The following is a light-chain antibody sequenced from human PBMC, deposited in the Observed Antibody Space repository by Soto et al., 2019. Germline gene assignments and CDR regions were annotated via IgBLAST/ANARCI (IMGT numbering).Light chain of an antibody. CDR1: QSIRSY. CDR2: TAS. V-gene: IGKV1-39*01. Sequence: DIQMTQSPSSLSASVGDTVTITCRASQSIRSYLNWYQQERGKAPKLLIYTASTLQSGVPSRFSGSGGGTDFTLSISSVQPEDFATYFCQQSYMDPITFGQGTRLEI. J-gene: IGKJ5*01. CDR3: QQSYMDPIT.